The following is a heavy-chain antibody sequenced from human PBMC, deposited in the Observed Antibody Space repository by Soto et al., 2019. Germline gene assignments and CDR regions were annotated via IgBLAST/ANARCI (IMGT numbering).Heavy chain of an antibody. D-gene: IGHD3-10*01. CDR1: GYTLTELS. V-gene: IGHV1-24*01. J-gene: IGHJ4*02. Sequence: ASVKVSCKVSGYTLTELSMHWVRQAPGKGLEWMGGFDPEDGETIYAQKFQGRVTMTEDTSTDTAYMELSSLRSEDTAVYYCATPILTSPTLGEFDYWGQGTLVTVSS. CDR2: FDPEDGET. CDR3: ATPILTSPTLGEFDY.